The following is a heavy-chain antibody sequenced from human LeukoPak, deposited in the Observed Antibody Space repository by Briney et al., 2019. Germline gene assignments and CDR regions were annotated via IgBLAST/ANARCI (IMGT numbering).Heavy chain of an antibody. V-gene: IGHV1-18*01. J-gene: IGHJ3*02. D-gene: IGHD2-21*02. CDR2: ISAYNGNT. Sequence: GASVTVSCTASGYTFTSYGISWVRQAPGQGLEWMGWISAYNGNTNYAQKLQGRVTMTTDTSTSTAYMELRSLRSDDTAVYYCARDSKDIVVVTAIPDDAFDIWGQGTMVTVSS. CDR3: ARDSKDIVVVTAIPDDAFDI. CDR1: GYTFTSYG.